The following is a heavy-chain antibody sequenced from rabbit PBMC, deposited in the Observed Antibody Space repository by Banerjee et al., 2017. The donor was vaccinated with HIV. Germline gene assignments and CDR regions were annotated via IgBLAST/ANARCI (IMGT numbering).Heavy chain of an antibody. CDR1: GFSFSSGYY. Sequence: QEQLEESGGGLVKPGASLTLTCKASGFSFSSGYYMSWVRQAPGEGLEWIGCIDTGSSGSTFYASWAKGRFTISKTSSTTVTLQMTSLTAADTATYFCARDLAGVIGWNFGLWGPGTLVTVS. CDR2: IDTGSSGST. D-gene: IGHD4-1*01. CDR3: ARDLAGVIGWNFGL. J-gene: IGHJ6*01. V-gene: IGHV1S45*01.